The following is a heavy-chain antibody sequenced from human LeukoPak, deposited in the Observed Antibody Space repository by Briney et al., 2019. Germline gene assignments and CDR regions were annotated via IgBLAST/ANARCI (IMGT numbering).Heavy chain of an antibody. CDR2: IYYSGST. CDR3: ARHYLAGFGVVPPPLNWFDP. V-gene: IGHV4-39*01. Sequence: KPSETLSLTCTVSGGSTSSTSYYWGWIRQPPGKGLEWIGSIYYSGSTYYNPSLKSRVTISVDTSKNQFSLKLNSVTAADTAMYYCARHYLAGFGVVPPPLNWFDPWGQGTLVTVSS. D-gene: IGHD3-3*01. J-gene: IGHJ5*02. CDR1: GGSTSSTSYY.